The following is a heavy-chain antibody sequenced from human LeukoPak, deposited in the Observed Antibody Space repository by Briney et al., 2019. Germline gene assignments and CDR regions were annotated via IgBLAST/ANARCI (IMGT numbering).Heavy chain of an antibody. J-gene: IGHJ3*02. V-gene: IGHV1-69*05. Sequence: ASVKVSCKASGGTFSNYGMSWVRQAPGQGLEWMGGIIPMFGTAKYAQKFQGRVTITTDESTSTAYMELSSLRSEDTAVYYCARLVEDAFDIWGQGTMVTVSS. CDR2: IIPMFGTA. CDR1: GGTFSNYG. CDR3: ARLVEDAFDI. D-gene: IGHD2-15*01.